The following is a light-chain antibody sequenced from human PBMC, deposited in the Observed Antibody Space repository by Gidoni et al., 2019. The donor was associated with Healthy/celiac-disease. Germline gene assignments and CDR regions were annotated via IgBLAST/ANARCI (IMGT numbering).Light chain of an antibody. J-gene: IGKJ2*01. CDR3: KQSYSTPYT. Sequence: DIQLTQSPSSLSASLGDRVTITCRASQSISSYLNWYQQKPGKAPKLLIYAASSLQSGGPSSFSGSGSETDFSLTISSLQTEDLATYYCKQSYSTPYTFXXXTKLEIK. V-gene: IGKV1-39*01. CDR2: AAS. CDR1: QSISSY.